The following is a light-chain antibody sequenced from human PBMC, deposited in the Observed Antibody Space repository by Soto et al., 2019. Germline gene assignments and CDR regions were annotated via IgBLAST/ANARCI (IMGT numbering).Light chain of an antibody. J-gene: IGKJ4*01. Sequence: DIQMTHSPSSLSASVGDRVTITCRASQDLDRWLAWYQQKPGEAPKVLIFAASSLQSGLPSRFSGGGSGTDFSLTISSLQPEDFATYYCKQSRSFPLTFGGGTKVEIX. CDR3: KQSRSFPLT. CDR2: AAS. CDR1: QDLDRW. V-gene: IGKV1-12*01.